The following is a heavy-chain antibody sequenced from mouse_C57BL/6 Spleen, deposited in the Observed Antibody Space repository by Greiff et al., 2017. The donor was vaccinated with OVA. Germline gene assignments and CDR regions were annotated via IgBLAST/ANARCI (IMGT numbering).Heavy chain of an antibody. Sequence: VKLMESGPELVKPGASVKISCKASGYAFSSSWMNWVKQRPGKGLEWIGRIYPGDGDTNYNGKFKGKATLTADKSSSTAYMQLSSLTSEDSAVYFCAVGTVVRYWYFDVWGTGTTVTVSS. D-gene: IGHD1-1*01. V-gene: IGHV1-82*01. CDR3: AVGTVVRYWYFDV. CDR1: GYAFSSSW. J-gene: IGHJ1*03. CDR2: IYPGDGDT.